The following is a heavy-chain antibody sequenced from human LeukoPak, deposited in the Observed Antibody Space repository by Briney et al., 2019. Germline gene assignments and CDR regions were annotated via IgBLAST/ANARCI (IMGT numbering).Heavy chain of an antibody. CDR1: GFTFSSYA. CDR3: ARDYDGSGDNWFDP. J-gene: IGHJ5*02. D-gene: IGHD3-10*01. V-gene: IGHV3-23*01. Sequence: GGSLRLSCAASGFTFSSYAMRWVRQAPGKGLEWVSAISCSGGSKYYADSVKGRFTISRDNSKNTLYLQMNSLRAEDTAVYYCARDYDGSGDNWFDPWGQGTLVTVSS. CDR2: ISCSGGSK.